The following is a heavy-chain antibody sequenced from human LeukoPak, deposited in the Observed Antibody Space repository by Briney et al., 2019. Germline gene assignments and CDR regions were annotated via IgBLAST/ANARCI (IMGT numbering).Heavy chain of an antibody. D-gene: IGHD3-9*01. CDR2: ISGSSDNK. J-gene: IGHJ4*02. CDR3: AKWGDYDVLTGYYVSDF. CDR1: GFIFSNYA. V-gene: IGHV3-23*01. Sequence: GASLRLSCAASGFIFSNYAMYWVRQAPGKGLEWVSAISGSSDNKYYADSVKGRFTLSRDSSKNTLYLQMNSLRADDTAVYYCAKWGDYDVLTGYYVSDFWGQGPLVTVSS.